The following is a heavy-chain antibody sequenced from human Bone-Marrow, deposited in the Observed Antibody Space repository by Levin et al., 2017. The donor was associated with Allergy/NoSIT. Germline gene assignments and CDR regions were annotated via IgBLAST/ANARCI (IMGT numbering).Heavy chain of an antibody. CDR3: ARYNYEYNALDI. V-gene: IGHV3-13*01. D-gene: IGHD5-18*01. J-gene: IGHJ3*02. CDR1: GFTFRTHD. Sequence: ASVKVSCAASGFTFRTHDMHWVRQGTGKGLEWVSTIGTAGDTYYPDSVRGRFTISRENAKNSLYLQMNGLSAGDTAVYYCARYNYEYNALDIWGQGAMVTVSS. CDR2: IGTAGDT.